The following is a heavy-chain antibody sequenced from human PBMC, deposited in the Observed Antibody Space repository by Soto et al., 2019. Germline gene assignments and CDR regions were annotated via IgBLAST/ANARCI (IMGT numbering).Heavy chain of an antibody. Sequence: SQTLSLTCAISGDSLSSNSAAWNWIRQSPSRGLEWLGRTYYRSKWYNDYAVSVKSRITINPDTSKNQFSLQLNSVTPEDTAVYYCARVKLELMGAAYYGIYVRAQRTTVTVS. D-gene: IGHD3-10*01. CDR1: GDSLSSNSAA. J-gene: IGHJ6*02. CDR2: TYYRSKWYN. V-gene: IGHV6-1*01. CDR3: ARVKLELMGAAYYGIYV.